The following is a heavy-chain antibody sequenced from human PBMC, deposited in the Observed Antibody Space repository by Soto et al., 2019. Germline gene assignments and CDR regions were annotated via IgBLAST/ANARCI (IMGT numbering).Heavy chain of an antibody. CDR3: FRGGFPDYGKEGRY. CDR1: GYTFTSYN. Sequence: QVQLMQSGAEVKKPGASVKVSCMASGYTFTSYNVHWVRQAPGQGLEWMGIIYASGGSTTYAQNFRGRLTVTRDTSTSTVYMELSSLRSDDTAVYYCFRGGFPDYGKEGRYWGQGTLVTVSS. D-gene: IGHD4-17*01. V-gene: IGHV1-46*01. CDR2: IYASGGST. J-gene: IGHJ4*02.